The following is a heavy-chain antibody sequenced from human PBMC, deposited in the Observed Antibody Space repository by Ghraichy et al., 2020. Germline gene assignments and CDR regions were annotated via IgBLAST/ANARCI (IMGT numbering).Heavy chain of an antibody. CDR1: GFTFSSYA. V-gene: IGHV3-23*01. CDR3: AKLMGVYFSGGSCYADY. Sequence: GGSLRLSCAASGFTFSSYAMSWVRQAPGKGLEWVSRISGSASSTYYADSVKGRFTISRDNPKNTLYLQMNSLRAEDTAVYYCAKLMGVYFSGGSCYADYWGQGTLVTVSS. CDR2: ISGSASST. J-gene: IGHJ4*02. D-gene: IGHD2-15*01.